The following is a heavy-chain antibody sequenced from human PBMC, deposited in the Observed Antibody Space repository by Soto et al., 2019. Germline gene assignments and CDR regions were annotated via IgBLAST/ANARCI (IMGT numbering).Heavy chain of an antibody. Sequence: QLQLQESGPGLVKPSETLSLTCTVSGGSISSSSYYWGWIRQPPGKGLEWIGSIYYSGSTSYNPSLKXRXTXPXXTSKNQFSLKLSSVTAADTAVYYCARLHSSGWRFDWGQGTLVTVSS. CDR2: IYYSGST. CDR1: GGSISSSSYY. D-gene: IGHD6-19*01. CDR3: ARLHSSGWRFD. J-gene: IGHJ4*02. V-gene: IGHV4-39*01.